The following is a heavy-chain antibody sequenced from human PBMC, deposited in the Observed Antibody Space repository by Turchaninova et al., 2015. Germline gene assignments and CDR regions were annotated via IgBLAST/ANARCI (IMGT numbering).Heavy chain of an antibody. CDR3: ARRSGYCSGGRCYSDDAFDV. Sequence: EVHLVQSGAEVRKPGGSRKICGKGFGYSSTPYWIAWGGQMPGKGRECMGMSHPGDPSIRYSPSFQGQVTISVDKSISTAYLQWSSLKASDTAMYYCARRSGYCSGGRCYSDDAFDVWGQGTMVTVSS. CDR2: SHPGDPSI. V-gene: IGHV5-51*01. J-gene: IGHJ3*01. CDR1: GYSSTPYW. D-gene: IGHD2-15*01.